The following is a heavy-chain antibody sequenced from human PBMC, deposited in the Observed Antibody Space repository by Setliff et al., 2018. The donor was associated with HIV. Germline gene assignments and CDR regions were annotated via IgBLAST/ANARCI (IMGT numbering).Heavy chain of an antibody. J-gene: IGHJ4*02. Sequence: ASVKVSCKASGYTFTTYAIFWVRQAPGQRLEWMGWINEASGKTKCSQKFQGRVTITRDTSASTAYMELSILRSEETAVYYCAREHDTFTGYSFDYWGQGALVTVSS. CDR1: GYTFTTYA. V-gene: IGHV1-3*01. CDR3: AREHDTFTGYSFDY. CDR2: INEASGKT. D-gene: IGHD3-9*01.